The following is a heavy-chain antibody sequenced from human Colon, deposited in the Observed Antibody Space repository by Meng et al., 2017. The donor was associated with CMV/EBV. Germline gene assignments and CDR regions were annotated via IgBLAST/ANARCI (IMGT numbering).Heavy chain of an antibody. CDR3: ATLQLDRRINYGVDV. D-gene: IGHD1-1*01. CDR2: ISPSSSYI. CDR1: GFTFNSYS. J-gene: IGHJ6*02. Sequence: GESLKISCAASGFTFNSYSMNWVRQAPGKGLEWVSSISPSSSYIYYADSVKGRFTISRDNAKNSLSLEMSGLIAEDTAVYYCATLQLDRRINYGVDVWGQGTTVTVSS. V-gene: IGHV3-21*01.